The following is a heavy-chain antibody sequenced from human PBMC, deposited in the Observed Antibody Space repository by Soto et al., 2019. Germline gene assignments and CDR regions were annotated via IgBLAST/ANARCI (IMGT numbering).Heavy chain of an antibody. D-gene: IGHD2-2*01. V-gene: IGHV3-23*01. J-gene: IGHJ6*03. CDR2: ISNSGGTT. CDR1: GFTFSSYA. CDR3: AKAQRPRPPFYMDV. Sequence: GGSLRLSCAASGFTFSSYAMSWVRQAPGKGLEWVSGISNSGGTTYYADSVKGRFTICRDNSKNTLYLQMNSLRAEDTAVYFCAKAQRPRPPFYMDVWGKGTTVTVSS.